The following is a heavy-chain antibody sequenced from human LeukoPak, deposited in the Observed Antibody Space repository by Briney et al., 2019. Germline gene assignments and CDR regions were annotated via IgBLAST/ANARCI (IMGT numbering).Heavy chain of an antibody. D-gene: IGHD5-18*01. CDR2: VTGSGGST. CDR3: ARHLSGITGYTYGRGIDY. CDR1: GFTFSSSG. V-gene: IGHV3-23*01. Sequence: GGTLRLSCAASGFTFSSSGMSWVRQAPGKGLEWVSTVTGSGGSTYYADSVKGRFTISRDNSKNTLSLQMNSLRAGDTAVYYCARHLSGITGYTYGRGIDYWGQGTLVTVSS. J-gene: IGHJ4*02.